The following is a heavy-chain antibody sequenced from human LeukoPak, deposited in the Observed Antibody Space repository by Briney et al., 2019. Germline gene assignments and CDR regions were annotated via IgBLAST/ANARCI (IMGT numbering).Heavy chain of an antibody. CDR3: ARAPAYYCDSSGLN. J-gene: IGHJ4*02. CDR2: ISSSSSYI. CDR1: GFTFSSYS. V-gene: IGHV3-21*01. Sequence: GGSLRLSCAASGFTFSSYSMNWVRQAPGKGLEWVSSISSSSSYIYYADSVKGRFTISRDNAKNSLYLQTNSLRAEDTAVYYCARAPAYYCDSSGLNWGQGTLVTVSS. D-gene: IGHD3-22*01.